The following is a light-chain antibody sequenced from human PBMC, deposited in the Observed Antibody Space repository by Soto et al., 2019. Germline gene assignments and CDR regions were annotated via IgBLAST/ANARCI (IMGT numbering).Light chain of an antibody. Sequence: QSALTQPRSVSGSPGQSVTISCTGTSSDVGGYNYVSWYKQHPGKAPKLMIYDVSKRPSGVPDRFSGSKSGNTASLTISGLQAEDEADYYCCSYAGSYPYVFGTGTKVTVL. CDR2: DVS. CDR3: CSYAGSYPYV. CDR1: SSDVGGYNY. V-gene: IGLV2-11*01. J-gene: IGLJ1*01.